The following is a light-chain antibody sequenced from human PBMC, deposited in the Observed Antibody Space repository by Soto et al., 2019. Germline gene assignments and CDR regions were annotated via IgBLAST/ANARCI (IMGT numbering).Light chain of an antibody. Sequence: DIQMTQSPSSLSASLGDRVSRSCRASQSISSWLAWYQQKPGKAPKLLIYDASSLESGVPSRFSGSGSGTEFTLTISSLQPDDFATYYCQQYNSYSWTFGQGTRLEI. CDR2: DAS. J-gene: IGKJ5*01. CDR3: QQYNSYSWT. CDR1: QSISSW. V-gene: IGKV1-5*01.